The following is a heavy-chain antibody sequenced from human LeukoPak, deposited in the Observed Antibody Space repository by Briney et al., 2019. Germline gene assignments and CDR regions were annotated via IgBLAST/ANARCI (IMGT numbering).Heavy chain of an antibody. V-gene: IGHV3-23*01. Sequence: PGGSLRLSCAASGFTFGNYAMSWVRQAPGKGLEWVSAISGSGDRTYYADSVKGRFTISRDNSKNTLYLQMSTLRAEDTAVYYCAKELPFSQWIFVDYWGQGTLVTVSS. CDR3: AKELPFSQWIFVDY. CDR2: ISGSGDRT. J-gene: IGHJ4*02. CDR1: GFTFGNYA. D-gene: IGHD3-3*01.